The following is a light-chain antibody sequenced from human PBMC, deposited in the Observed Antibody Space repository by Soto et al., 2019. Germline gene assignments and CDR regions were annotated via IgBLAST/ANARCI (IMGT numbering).Light chain of an antibody. J-gene: IGLJ7*01. Sequence: QDVVTQPPSVSGAPGQRVTISCTGSSSNIGAGYDVHWYQQLPGTAPKLLIYGNSNRPSGVPDRFSGSKSGTSASLAITGLQAEDEADYYCQSYDSSSAVFGGGTQLTVL. CDR1: SSNIGAGYD. CDR3: QSYDSSSAV. CDR2: GNS. V-gene: IGLV1-40*01.